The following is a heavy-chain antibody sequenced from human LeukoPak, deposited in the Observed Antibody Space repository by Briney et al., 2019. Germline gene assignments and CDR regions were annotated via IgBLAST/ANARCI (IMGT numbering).Heavy chain of an antibody. J-gene: IGHJ5*02. CDR3: AKAGPYSSSPNWFDP. CDR1: GFTFSSYG. D-gene: IGHD6-13*01. Sequence: PGGSLRLSCAASGFTFSSYGMHWVRQAPGKGLEWVAFIRYDGSNKYYADSVKGRFTISRDNSKNTLYLQMNSLRAEDTAVYYCAKAGPYSSSPNWFDPWGQGTLVTVSS. V-gene: IGHV3-30*02. CDR2: IRYDGSNK.